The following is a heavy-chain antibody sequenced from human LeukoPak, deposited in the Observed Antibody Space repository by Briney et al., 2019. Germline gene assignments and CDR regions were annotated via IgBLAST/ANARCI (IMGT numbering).Heavy chain of an antibody. D-gene: IGHD1-26*01. V-gene: IGHV3-11*05. CDR3: ARGVDLVGELDY. Sequence: PGGSLRLSCAASGFTFSDYYMNWIRQAPGKGLEWVSYISSSSTYTNYADSVEGRFTISRDNAKNSLYLQMNSLRAEDTAVYYCARGVDLVGELDYWGQGTLVTVPS. J-gene: IGHJ4*02. CDR2: ISSSSTYT. CDR1: GFTFSDYY.